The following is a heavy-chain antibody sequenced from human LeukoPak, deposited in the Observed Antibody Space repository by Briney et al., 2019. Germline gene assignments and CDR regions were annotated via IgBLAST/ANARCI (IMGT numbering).Heavy chain of an antibody. V-gene: IGHV3-48*03. CDR2: INSGGSTI. J-gene: IGHJ4*02. Sequence: GGSLRLSCAASGFTFSGYAMNWVRQAPGKGLEWVSYINSGGSTIYYADSVKGRFTISRDNAKNSLYLQMNSLRADDTAVYYCARGGAHDYWGQGTLVTVSS. CDR3: ARGGAHDY. CDR1: GFTFSGYA. D-gene: IGHD4/OR15-4a*01.